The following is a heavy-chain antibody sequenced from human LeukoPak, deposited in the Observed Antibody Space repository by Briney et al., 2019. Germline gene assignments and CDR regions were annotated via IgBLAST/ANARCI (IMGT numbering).Heavy chain of an antibody. CDR1: GFTFRSYW. D-gene: IGHD6-13*01. V-gene: IGHV3-7*01. Sequence: PGGSLRLSCAASGFTFRSYWMTWVRQAPGRGLEWVANIRGDGSEQFYVDSVKGRFTVSRDNAKTLLYLQMSSLRAEDTAVYYCARARLAASGTPPVAWGQGTLVTVSS. J-gene: IGHJ5*02. CDR3: ARARLAASGTPPVA. CDR2: IRGDGSEQ.